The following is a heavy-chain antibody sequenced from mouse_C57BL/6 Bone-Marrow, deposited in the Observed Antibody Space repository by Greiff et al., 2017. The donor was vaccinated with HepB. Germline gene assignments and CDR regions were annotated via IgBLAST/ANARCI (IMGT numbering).Heavy chain of an antibody. CDR1: GYAFSSSW. J-gene: IGHJ3*01. D-gene: IGHD2-4*01. CDR3: ARYDYDAY. Sequence: VQLQESGPELVKPGASVKISCKASGYAFSSSWMNWVKQRPGKGLEWIGRIYPGDGDTNYNGKFKGKATLTADKSSSTAYMQLSSLTSEDSAVYFCARYDYDAYWGQGTLVTVSA. V-gene: IGHV1-82*01. CDR2: IYPGDGDT.